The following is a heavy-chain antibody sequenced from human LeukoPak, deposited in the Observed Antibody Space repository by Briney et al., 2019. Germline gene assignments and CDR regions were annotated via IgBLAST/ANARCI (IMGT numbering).Heavy chain of an antibody. D-gene: IGHD6-13*01. CDR2: ISSSGNSI. CDR1: GFTFSGYE. J-gene: IGHJ1*01. V-gene: IGHV3-48*03. CDR3: ARGRFGSC. Sequence: GGSLRLSCTASGFTFSGYEMNWVRQAPGKGLEWVSYISSSGNSIYYADSVKGRFTISRDNAKNSLYLQMNSLRAEDMAIYYCARGRFGSCWGQGTLVTVSS.